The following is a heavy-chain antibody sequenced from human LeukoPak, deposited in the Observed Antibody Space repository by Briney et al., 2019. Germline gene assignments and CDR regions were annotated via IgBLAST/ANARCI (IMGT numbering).Heavy chain of an antibody. Sequence: PGGSLRLSCAASGSTFSTYWMHWVRQAPGKGLVWVSRIYIDGSSTNYADSVKGRFTISRDNAKNTLYLQMNSLRAEDTAVYYCASYFRCSSATCYTNYWGQGTLVTVSS. V-gene: IGHV3-74*01. CDR1: GSTFSTYW. J-gene: IGHJ4*02. CDR2: IYIDGSST. D-gene: IGHD2-2*02. CDR3: ASYFRCSSATCYTNY.